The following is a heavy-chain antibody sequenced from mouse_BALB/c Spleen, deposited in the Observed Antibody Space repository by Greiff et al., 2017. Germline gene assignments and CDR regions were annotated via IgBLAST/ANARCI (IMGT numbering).Heavy chain of an antibody. D-gene: IGHD1-1*01. Sequence: EVQLQQSGPDLVKPSQSLSLTCTVTGYSITSGYSWHWIRQFPGNTLEWMGYIHYSGSTNYNPSLKSRISITRDTSKNQFFLQLNSVTTEDTATYYCASDYGSSPWFAYWGQGTLVTVSA. CDR3: ASDYGSSPWFAY. J-gene: IGHJ3*01. V-gene: IGHV3-1*02. CDR2: IHYSGST. CDR1: GYSITSGYS.